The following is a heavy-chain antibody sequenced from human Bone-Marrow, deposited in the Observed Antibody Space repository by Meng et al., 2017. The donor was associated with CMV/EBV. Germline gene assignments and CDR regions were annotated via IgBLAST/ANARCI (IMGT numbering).Heavy chain of an antibody. CDR2: INPRGGH. CDR3: ARGVLKQRLMGSPFDI. V-gene: IGHV1-2*02. D-gene: IGHD6-25*01. CDR1: GGTFSSYA. Sequence: ASVKVSCKASGGTFSSYAISWVRQAPGQGPEWMGWINPRGGHMYAQKFQGSVTMAGDTSLNTAHLEVRGLKTDDTAMYYCARGVLKQRLMGSPFDIWGQGTMVTVSS. J-gene: IGHJ3*02.